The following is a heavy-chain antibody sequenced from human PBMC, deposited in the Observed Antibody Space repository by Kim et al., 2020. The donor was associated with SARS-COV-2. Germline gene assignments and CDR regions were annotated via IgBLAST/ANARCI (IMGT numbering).Heavy chain of an antibody. V-gene: IGHV4-31*03. Sequence: SETLSLTCTVSGGSISSGGNHWTWIRQHPGKGLEWIGYIDYSGTTYYNPSLMSRLTISLDTSKNQFSLKLTSVTAEDTALYYCARDRFPQVCGMDVWGQGTTVTISS. J-gene: IGHJ6*02. CDR3: ARDRFPQVCGMDV. CDR1: GGSISSGGNH. D-gene: IGHD2-8*01. CDR2: IDYSGTT.